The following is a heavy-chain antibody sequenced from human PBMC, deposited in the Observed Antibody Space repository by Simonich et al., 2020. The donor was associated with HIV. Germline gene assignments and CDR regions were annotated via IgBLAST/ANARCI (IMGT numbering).Heavy chain of an antibody. CDR1: GSSISSGYY. CDR3: ASGYYYDSSGYPWYYYGMDV. CDR2: IYHSGST. Sequence: QVQLQESSPGLVKPSETLSLTCAVSGSSISSGYYWGWIRQPPGKGLEWIGSIYHSGSTYYNPSAKSRGTISVDTSKNQFSRKLSSVTAADTAVYYCASGYYYDSSGYPWYYYGMDVWGQGTTVTVSS. D-gene: IGHD3-22*01. V-gene: IGHV4-38-2*01. J-gene: IGHJ6*02.